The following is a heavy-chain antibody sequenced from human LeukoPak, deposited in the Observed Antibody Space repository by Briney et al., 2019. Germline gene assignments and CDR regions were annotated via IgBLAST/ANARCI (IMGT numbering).Heavy chain of an antibody. V-gene: IGHV3-23*01. CDR1: GFTFSSYA. CDR2: ISGSGGST. J-gene: IGHJ4*02. D-gene: IGHD5-24*01. CDR3: ARDPTRRYDY. Sequence: GGSLRLSCAASGFTFSSYAMSWVRQAPGKGLEWVSAISGSGGSTYYADSVKGRFTISRDNAKNSLYMQMNSLRAEDTAVYYCARDPTRRYDYWGQGTLVTVFS.